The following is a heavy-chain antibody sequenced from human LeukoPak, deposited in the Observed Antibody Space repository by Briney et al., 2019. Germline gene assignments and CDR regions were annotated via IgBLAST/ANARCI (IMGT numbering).Heavy chain of an antibody. CDR1: GFVFNSYG. CDR2: MSYDGFNI. Sequence: GRSLRLSCTASGFVFNSYGIHWVRQAPDKGLEWVALMSYDGFNIYYADSVRGRFTISRDNSKNTVYLQMNSLRREDTAVYYCARGFSDADSGNYLQFWGQGTLVTVST. CDR3: ARGFSDADSGNYLQF. V-gene: IGHV3-30*03. J-gene: IGHJ1*01. D-gene: IGHD3-10*01.